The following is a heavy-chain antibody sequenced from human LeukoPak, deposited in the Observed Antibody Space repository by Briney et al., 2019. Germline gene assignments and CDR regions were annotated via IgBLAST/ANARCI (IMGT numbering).Heavy chain of an antibody. Sequence: SQTLSLTCAISGDSVSSNSAAWNWIRQSPSRGLEWLGRAYYRSKWYNDYAVSVKSRITINPDTSKNQFSLQLNSVTPEDTAVYYCARAFQCSSWYCHWHWSVGDIDYWGQGTLVTVSS. CDR1: GDSVSSNSAA. CDR3: ARAFQCSSWYCHWHWSVGDIDY. D-gene: IGHD6-13*01. J-gene: IGHJ4*02. V-gene: IGHV6-1*01. CDR2: AYYRSKWYN.